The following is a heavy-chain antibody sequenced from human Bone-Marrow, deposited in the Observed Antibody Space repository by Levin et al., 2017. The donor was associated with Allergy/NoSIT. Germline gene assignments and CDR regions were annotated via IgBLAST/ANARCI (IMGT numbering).Heavy chain of an antibody. CDR2: INHDGST. CDR1: GGSFSGYY. Sequence: SQTLSLTCAVYGGSFSGYYWTWIRQPPGKGLEWIGEINHDGSTTYNPSLKSRLTILVDTSKNQFSLKLTSVTAADTAVYYCARGPYYFDSGSTDYWGQGTLVTVSS. V-gene: IGHV4-34*01. D-gene: IGHD3-10*01. J-gene: IGHJ4*02. CDR3: ARGPYYFDSGSTDY.